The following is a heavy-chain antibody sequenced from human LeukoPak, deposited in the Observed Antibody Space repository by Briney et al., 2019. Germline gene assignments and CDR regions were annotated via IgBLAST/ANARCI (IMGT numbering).Heavy chain of an antibody. CDR2: MWYDGSNK. J-gene: IGHJ3*02. D-gene: IGHD6-13*01. Sequence: PGGSLRLSCAASGFTFSSYGMHWVRQAPGKGLEWVAVMWYDGSNKYYADFVKGRFTTSRDNSKNTLYLQMNSLRAEDTAVYYCARAGYSSSWYWGPSTNDAFDIWGQGTMVTVSS. V-gene: IGHV3-33*01. CDR3: ARAGYSSSWYWGPSTNDAFDI. CDR1: GFTFSSYG.